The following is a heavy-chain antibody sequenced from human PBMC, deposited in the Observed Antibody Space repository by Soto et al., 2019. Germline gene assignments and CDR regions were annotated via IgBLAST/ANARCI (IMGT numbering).Heavy chain of an antibody. V-gene: IGHV4-4*07. CDR2: IYSSGAT. J-gene: IGHJ5*01. Sequence: PSETLSLTCTVSGGSINSFYWSWIRQPAGKGLEWIGRIYSSGATNYNPSLRSRVTMSIDASKNQFSLELSSVTAADTAVYYCAREKVPVRSTHNWFDSGGQGTLVTVS. D-gene: IGHD3-10*01. CDR1: GGSINSFY. CDR3: AREKVPVRSTHNWFDS.